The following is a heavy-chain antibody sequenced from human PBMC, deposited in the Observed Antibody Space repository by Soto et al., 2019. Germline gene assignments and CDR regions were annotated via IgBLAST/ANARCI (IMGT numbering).Heavy chain of an antibody. CDR2: IYPGDSDT. CDR3: ARCITSCGNYYYYYMGV. Sequence: PGESLKISCKGSGYSFTSYWIGWVRQMPGKGLEWMGIIYPGDSDTRYSPSFQGQVTISADKSISTAYLQWSSLKASDTAMYYCARCITSCGNYYYYYMGVWVKGTTVTVSS. V-gene: IGHV5-51*01. D-gene: IGHD3-3*01. CDR1: GYSFTSYW. J-gene: IGHJ6*03.